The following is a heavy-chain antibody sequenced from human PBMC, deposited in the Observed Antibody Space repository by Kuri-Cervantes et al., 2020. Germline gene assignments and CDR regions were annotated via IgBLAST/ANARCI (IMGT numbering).Heavy chain of an antibody. J-gene: IGHJ5*02. V-gene: IGHV5-51*01. CDR1: GYSFSSYW. Sequence: GESLKISCKASGYSFSSYWIGWPRQRPGKGLEWVGIIYPTDSDTRYSPSLQGQVTISVDKSIFTAYLQWSSLKASDTAMYYCARLEGSSGYYWTPRSGFDPWGQGTLVTGSS. CDR2: IYPTDSDT. D-gene: IGHD3-22*01. CDR3: ARLEGSSGYYWTPRSGFDP.